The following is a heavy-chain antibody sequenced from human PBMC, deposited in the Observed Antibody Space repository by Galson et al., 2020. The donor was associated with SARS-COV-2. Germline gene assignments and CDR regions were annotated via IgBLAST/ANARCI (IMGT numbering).Heavy chain of an antibody. CDR1: GFSVSDNY. Sequence: GGSLRLSCAASGFSVSDNYVSWVRQAPGKGLEWVSIIHGGGLTYYADSVKGRFTISRDNSKNALYLQMNSLRAEDTAVYYCARDSHSGDRADSWGQGTLVIVSS. J-gene: IGHJ5*01. CDR3: ARDSHSGDRADS. V-gene: IGHV3-53*01. D-gene: IGHD1-26*01. CDR2: IHGGGLT.